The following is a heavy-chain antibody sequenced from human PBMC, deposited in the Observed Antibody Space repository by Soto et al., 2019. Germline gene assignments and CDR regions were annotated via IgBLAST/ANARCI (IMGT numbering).Heavy chain of an antibody. CDR1: GFTFNIFA. J-gene: IGHJ6*02. D-gene: IGHD2-21*01. CDR3: TKDRQPLAFGYGLYV. Sequence: QVHLVESGGGVVQPGRSLRLSCAASGFTFNIFAMHWVRQAPGKGLEWVATTSYDGTYTFYAGSVEGRFTISREDSNDTLFLLLSGRRPEYTAVYYCTKDRQPLAFGYGLYVWGQGTTVTVSS. CDR2: TSYDGTYT. V-gene: IGHV3-30*18.